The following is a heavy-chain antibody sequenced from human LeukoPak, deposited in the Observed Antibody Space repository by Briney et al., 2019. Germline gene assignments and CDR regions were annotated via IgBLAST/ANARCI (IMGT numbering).Heavy chain of an antibody. CDR3: ARGTSYYDSSGYYLFDY. D-gene: IGHD3-22*01. CDR1: GFTFSSYD. Sequence: GGSLRLSCAASGFTFSSYDMHWVRHATGKGLEWVSAIGTAGDTYYPGSVKGRFTISRENAKNSLYLQMNSLRAGDTAVYYCARGTSYYDSSGYYLFDYWGQGTLVTVSS. V-gene: IGHV3-13*01. CDR2: IGTAGDT. J-gene: IGHJ4*02.